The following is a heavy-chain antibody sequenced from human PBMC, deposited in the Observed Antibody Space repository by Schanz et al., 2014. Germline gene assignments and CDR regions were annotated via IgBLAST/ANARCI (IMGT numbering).Heavy chain of an antibody. CDR1: GFTFTTHS. CDR3: AKGIYYDNTGGGFDY. V-gene: IGHV3-23*01. Sequence: EVQLLESGGGLVQPGGSLRLSCAASGFTFTTHSMTWVRQAPGKGLEWVSGISGSGGSTYYADSVKGRFTISRDNSKTTLSLQMNSLRAKDTAVYYCAKGIYYDNTGGGFDYWGQGTLVTVSS. J-gene: IGHJ4*02. D-gene: IGHD3-16*01. CDR2: ISGSGGST.